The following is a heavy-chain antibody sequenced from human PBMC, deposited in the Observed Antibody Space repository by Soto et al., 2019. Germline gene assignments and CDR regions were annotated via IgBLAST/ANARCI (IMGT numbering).Heavy chain of an antibody. V-gene: IGHV1-2*02. J-gene: IGHJ5*02. D-gene: IGHD3-22*01. CDR3: ARDYPPDYYDSSGYYFGGWFDP. Sequence: ASVKVSCKASVYTFTGYYMHWVRQAPGQGLEWMGWINPNSGGTNYAQKFQGRVTMTRDTSISTAYMELSRLRFDDTAVYYCARDYPPDYYDSSGYYFGGWFDPWGQGTLVTVSS. CDR1: VYTFTGYY. CDR2: INPNSGGT.